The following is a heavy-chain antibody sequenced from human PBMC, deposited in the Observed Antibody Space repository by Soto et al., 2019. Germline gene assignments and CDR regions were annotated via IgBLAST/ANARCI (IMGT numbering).Heavy chain of an antibody. CDR3: AKGGIAAAGIYYYYGMDV. CDR2: ISYDGINK. J-gene: IGHJ6*02. CDR1: GFTFSSDG. D-gene: IGHD6-13*01. V-gene: IGHV3-30*18. Sequence: GGARRLCCAGSGFTFSSDGMHWVRPVQGKGLEWVAVISYDGINKYYADSVKGRFTISRDNSKNTLYLQMNSLRAEDTAVYYCAKGGIAAAGIYYYYGMDVWGQGT.